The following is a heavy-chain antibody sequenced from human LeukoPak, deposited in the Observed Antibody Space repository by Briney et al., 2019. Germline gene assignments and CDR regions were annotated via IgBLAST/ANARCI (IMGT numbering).Heavy chain of an antibody. D-gene: IGHD5-12*01. CDR3: AHSISRRDGYNSLFLEFDY. J-gene: IGHJ4*02. Sequence: SGPTLVNPTQTLTLTCTFSGFSLSTSGVGVGWIRQPPGKALEWLALIYWNDDKRYSPSLKSRLTITKDTSKNQVVLTMTNMDPVDTATYYCAHSISRRDGYNSLFLEFDYWGQGTLVTVSS. CDR1: GFSLSTSGVG. V-gene: IGHV2-5*01. CDR2: IYWNDDK.